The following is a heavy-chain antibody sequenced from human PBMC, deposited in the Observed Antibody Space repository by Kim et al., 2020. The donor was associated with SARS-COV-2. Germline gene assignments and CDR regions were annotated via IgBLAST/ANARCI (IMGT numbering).Heavy chain of an antibody. Sequence: VKGRFTISRDNAKNSLYLQMNSLRDEETAVYYCARETTVTSYYYYGMDVWGQGTTVTVSS. CDR3: ARETTVTSYYYYGMDV. V-gene: IGHV3-48*02. D-gene: IGHD4-17*01. J-gene: IGHJ6*02.